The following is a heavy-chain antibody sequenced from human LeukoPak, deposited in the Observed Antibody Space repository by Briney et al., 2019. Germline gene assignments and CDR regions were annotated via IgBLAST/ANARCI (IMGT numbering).Heavy chain of an antibody. J-gene: IGHJ4*02. D-gene: IGHD3-10*01. CDR2: IKQDGSEK. Sequence: SGGSLRLSCAASGLTFSSYWMSWVRQAPGKGLEWVANIKQDGSEKYYVDSVKGRFTISRDNAKNSLYLQMNSLRAEDTAVYYCARDGGYNYGSPYDYWGQGTLVTVSS. V-gene: IGHV3-7*01. CDR1: GLTFSSYW. CDR3: ARDGGYNYGSPYDY.